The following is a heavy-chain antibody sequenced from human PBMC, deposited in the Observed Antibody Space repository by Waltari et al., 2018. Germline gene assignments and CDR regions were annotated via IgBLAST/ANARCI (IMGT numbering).Heavy chain of an antibody. J-gene: IGHJ6*03. Sequence: QVQLVQSGAEVKKPGSSVKVSCKASGGTFSSYAISWVRQAPGQGLEWMGGIIHILGSTNYAQKFQSRVTISADKSTSTSYMELSSLTSEDTAVYYCARFPYSDLWSGYYGEYYYFYIDFWGKGTTVTVSS. CDR1: GGTFSSYA. CDR2: IIHILGST. CDR3: ARFPYSDLWSGYYGEYYYFYIDF. V-gene: IGHV1-69*10. D-gene: IGHD3-3*01.